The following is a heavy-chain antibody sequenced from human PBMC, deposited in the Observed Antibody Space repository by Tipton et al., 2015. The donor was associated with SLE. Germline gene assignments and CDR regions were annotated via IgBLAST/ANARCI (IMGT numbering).Heavy chain of an antibody. J-gene: IGHJ4*02. Sequence: SLRLSCAASGFTFSSYWMSWVRQAPGKGLEWVANIKEDGSARYYVDSVKGRFTISRDNSKNTLYLQMNSLRAEDRAVYYCAKSGGIGVVPAARDGGGQGTWVTVSP. CDR2: IKEDGSAR. CDR3: AKSGGIGVVPAARDG. V-gene: IGHV3-7*01. D-gene: IGHD2-2*01. CDR1: GFTFSSYW.